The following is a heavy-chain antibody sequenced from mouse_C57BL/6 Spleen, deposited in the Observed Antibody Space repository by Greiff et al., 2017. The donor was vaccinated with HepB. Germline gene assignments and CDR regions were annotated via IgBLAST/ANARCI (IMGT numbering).Heavy chain of an antibody. CDR3: ARDGGLRRFDY. Sequence: VQLQQPGAELVRPGSSVKLSCKASGYTFTSYWMDWVKQRPGQGLEWIGNIYPSDSETHYNQKFKDKATLTVDKSSSTAYMQLSSLTSEDSAVYYCARDGGLRRFDYWGQGTTLTVSS. D-gene: IGHD2-4*01. J-gene: IGHJ2*01. CDR2: IYPSDSET. V-gene: IGHV1-61*01. CDR1: GYTFTSYW.